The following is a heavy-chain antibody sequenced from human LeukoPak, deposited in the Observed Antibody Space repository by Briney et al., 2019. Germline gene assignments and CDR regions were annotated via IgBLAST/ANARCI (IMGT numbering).Heavy chain of an antibody. CDR3: ARGTTVVTHSYYYYGMDV. J-gene: IGHJ6*02. Sequence: GGSLRLSCAASGFTVSSNYMSWVRQAPGKGLEWVSVIYSGGSTYYADSVKGRFTISRHNSKNTLYLQMNSLRAEDTAVYYCARGTTVVTHSYYYYGMDVWGQGTTVTVSS. V-gene: IGHV3-53*04. CDR1: GFTVSSNY. D-gene: IGHD4-23*01. CDR2: IYSGGST.